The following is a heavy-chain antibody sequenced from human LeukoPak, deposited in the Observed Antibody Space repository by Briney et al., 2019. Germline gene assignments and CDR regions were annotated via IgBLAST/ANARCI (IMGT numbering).Heavy chain of an antibody. CDR3: AREARLAYCGGDWPEDQYFYP. V-gene: IGHV4-59*01. D-gene: IGHD2-21*02. J-gene: IGHJ2*01. Sequence: TSETLSLTCTVSGGSISSYYWNWIRQPPGKGLEWIGYIYYSGSTNYNPSLKSRVTISVDTSKNQFSLKLSSVTAADTAVYYCAREARLAYCGGDWPEDQYFYPWGRGTLVTVSS. CDR2: IYYSGST. CDR1: GGSISSYY.